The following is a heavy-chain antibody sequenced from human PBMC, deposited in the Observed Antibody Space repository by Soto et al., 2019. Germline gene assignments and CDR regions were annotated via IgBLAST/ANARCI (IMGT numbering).Heavy chain of an antibody. D-gene: IGHD3-10*01. J-gene: IGHJ6*04. CDR3: ARGESGGSGSGAADV. CDR2: IYYSGST. Sequence: PSETLSLTCTVSGGSISSGGYYWSWIRQHPGKGLEWIGYIYYSGSTYYNPSLKSRVTISVDTSKNQFSLKLSSVTAADTAVYYCARGESGGSGSGAADVWGKGPTVTVSS. CDR1: GGSISSGGYY. V-gene: IGHV4-31*03.